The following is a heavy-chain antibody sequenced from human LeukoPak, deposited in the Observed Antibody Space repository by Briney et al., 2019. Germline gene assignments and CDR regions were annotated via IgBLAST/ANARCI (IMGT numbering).Heavy chain of an antibody. CDR1: GFTFSDYY. J-gene: IGHJ4*02. CDR3: ARVGDAYCGGDCYPDY. V-gene: IGHV3-11*05. D-gene: IGHD2-21*02. CDR2: ISSSSSYT. Sequence: GGSLRLSCAASGFTFSDYYMSWIRRAPGKGLEWVSYISSSSSYTNYADSVKGRFTISRDNAKNSLYLQMNSLRAEDTAVYYCARVGDAYCGGDCYPDYWGQGTLVTVSS.